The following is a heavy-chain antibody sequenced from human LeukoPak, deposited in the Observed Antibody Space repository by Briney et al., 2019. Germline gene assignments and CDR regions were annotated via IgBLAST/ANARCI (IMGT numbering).Heavy chain of an antibody. D-gene: IGHD3-22*01. J-gene: IGHJ4*02. Sequence: GSISAYNANTNYAQKPQGRVTMTTDTSTSTAYMELRSLRSDDTAVYYCARDLFRLGSGYVLWGQGTLVTVSS. V-gene: IGHV1-18*01. CDR2: ISAYNANT. CDR3: ARDLFRLGSGYVL.